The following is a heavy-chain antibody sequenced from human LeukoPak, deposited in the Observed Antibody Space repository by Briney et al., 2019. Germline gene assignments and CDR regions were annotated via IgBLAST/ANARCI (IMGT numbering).Heavy chain of an antibody. CDR3: ARIRGGSWSYYYYGMDV. D-gene: IGHD2-15*01. CDR2: INHSGST. CDR1: GGSFSGYY. J-gene: IGHJ6*02. V-gene: IGHV4-34*01. Sequence: PSETLSLTCAVYGGSFSGYYWSWIRQPPGKGLEWIGEINHSGSTNYNPSLKSRVTISVDTSKNQFSLKLSSVTAADTAVYYCARIRGGSWSYYYYGMDVWGRGTTVTVSS.